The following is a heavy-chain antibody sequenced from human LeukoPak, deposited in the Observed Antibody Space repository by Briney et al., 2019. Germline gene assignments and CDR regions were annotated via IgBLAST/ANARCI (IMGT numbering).Heavy chain of an antibody. V-gene: IGHV4-39*01. D-gene: IGHD6-13*01. CDR2: IYYSGST. CDR1: GGSISSSSYY. Sequence: SGTLSLTCTVSGGSISSSSYYWGWIRQPPGKGLEWIGSIYYSGSTYYNPSLKSRVTISVDTSKNQFSLKLSSVTAADTAVYYCARHDPRDGSSWYGPYYYGMDVWGQGTTVTVSS. J-gene: IGHJ6*02. CDR3: ARHDPRDGSSWYGPYYYGMDV.